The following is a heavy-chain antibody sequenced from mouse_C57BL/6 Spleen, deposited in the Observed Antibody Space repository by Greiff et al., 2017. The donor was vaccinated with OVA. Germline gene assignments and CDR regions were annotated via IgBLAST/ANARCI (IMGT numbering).Heavy chain of an antibody. D-gene: IGHD2-1*01. CDR1: GYSFTDYN. Sequence: LQESGPELVKPGASVKISCKASGYSFTDYNMNWVKQSNGKSIEWIGVINPNYGTTSYNQKFKGKATLTVDQSSSTAYMQLNSLTSEDSAVYYCASNYEGAMDYWGQGTSVTVSS. CDR2: INPNYGTT. J-gene: IGHJ4*01. CDR3: ASNYEGAMDY. V-gene: IGHV1-39*01.